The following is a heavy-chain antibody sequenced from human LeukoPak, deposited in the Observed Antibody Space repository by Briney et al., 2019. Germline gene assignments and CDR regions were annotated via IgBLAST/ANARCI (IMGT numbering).Heavy chain of an antibody. CDR3: ARGRITIFGVVISPRNYFDY. J-gene: IGHJ4*02. V-gene: IGHV4-34*01. CDR2: INHSGST. Sequence: PSETLSLTCAVYGGSFSGYYWSWIRQPPGKGLEWIGEINHSGSTNYNPSLKSRVTISVDTSKNQFSLKLSSVTAADTAVYYCARGRITIFGVVISPRNYFDYWGQGTLVTVSS. CDR1: GGSFSGYY. D-gene: IGHD3-3*01.